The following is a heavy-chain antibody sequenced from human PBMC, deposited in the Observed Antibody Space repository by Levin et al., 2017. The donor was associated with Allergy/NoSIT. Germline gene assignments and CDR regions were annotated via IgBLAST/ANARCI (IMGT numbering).Heavy chain of an antibody. CDR2: LNSDGSRA. V-gene: IGHV3-74*01. CDR1: GFTFNGYW. D-gene: IGHD3-3*01. J-gene: IGHJ6*02. CDR3: AKDRGDVAVVGTASKHYYHGMDV. Sequence: GGSLRLSCAASGFTFNGYWMHWVRQAPGKGLMWVSRLNSDGSRAAYADSVKGRFTISRDNAKNTLFLHMSSLRAADTAVYYCAKDRGDVAVVGTASKHYYHGMDVWGQGTTVTVSS.